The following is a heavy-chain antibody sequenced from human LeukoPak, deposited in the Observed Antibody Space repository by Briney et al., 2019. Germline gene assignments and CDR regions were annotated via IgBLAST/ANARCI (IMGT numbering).Heavy chain of an antibody. D-gene: IGHD3-16*01. CDR1: GFSFSTYA. V-gene: IGHV3-23*01. Sequence: GSLRLSCAASGFSFSTYAMSWVRQAPGKGLEWVSFISGGSESTHYADSVKRRFTISRDNSKDTLYLQMNSLRGEDTAVYYCAKFRFGGLDHWGQGALVTVSS. J-gene: IGHJ4*02. CDR3: AKFRFGGLDH. CDR2: ISGGSEST.